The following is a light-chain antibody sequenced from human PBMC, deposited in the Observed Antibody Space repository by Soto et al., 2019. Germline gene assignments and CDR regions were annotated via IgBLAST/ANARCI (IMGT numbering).Light chain of an antibody. CDR1: SSDVGVYNY. J-gene: IGLJ3*02. CDR3: CSYAGSYSFV. V-gene: IGLV2-11*01. CDR2: DVT. Sequence: QSALTQPRSVSGSPGQSFTVSGTGTSSDVGVYNYVSWYQQHPGKAPKLIIYDVTKRPSGVPDRFSGSKSGNTASLTISGLQAEDEADYYCCSYAGSYSFVFGGGTKLTVL.